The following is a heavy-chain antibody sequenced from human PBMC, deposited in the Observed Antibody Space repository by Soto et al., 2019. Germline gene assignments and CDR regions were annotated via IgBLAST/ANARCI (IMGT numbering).Heavy chain of an antibody. CDR1: GFTFSNSA. Sequence: SVKVSCKASGFTFSNSALQWVRQARGQRLEWLGWIAVGSGNTNYAQRFQERVTITRDMSTSTAYMELNSLRSDDTAVYYCAARGVGDSYTYLWGKGTPVNVSS. CDR3: AARGVGDSYTYL. V-gene: IGHV1-58*01. J-gene: IGHJ6*01. D-gene: IGHD1-1*01. CDR2: IAVGSGNT.